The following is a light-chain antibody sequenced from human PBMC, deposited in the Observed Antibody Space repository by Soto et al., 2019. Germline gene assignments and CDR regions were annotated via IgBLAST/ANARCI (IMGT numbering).Light chain of an antibody. Sequence: EIVLTQSPGTLSLSPGERATLSCRASQSVSSSYIAWFQQKPGQAPRLLIYGASSRATGIPARFSGSGSGTEFTLTISRLEPEDFAVYYCQQSGSSPYTFGQGTKLEIK. J-gene: IGKJ2*01. CDR1: QSVSSSY. V-gene: IGKV3-20*01. CDR2: GAS. CDR3: QQSGSSPYT.